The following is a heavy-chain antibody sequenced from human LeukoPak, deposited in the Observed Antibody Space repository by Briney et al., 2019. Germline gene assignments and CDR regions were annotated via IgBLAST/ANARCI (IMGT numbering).Heavy chain of an antibody. V-gene: IGHV4-61*02. Sequence: SETLSLTCTVSGDSISSGNYYWSWIRQPAGKGLEWIGRFYSSGSTYYNSSLQSRVTVSLDTSKNQFSLKLSSVTAADTAVYYCARELLRFLEWSPMDVWGKGTTVTVSS. D-gene: IGHD3-3*01. CDR1: GDSISSGNYY. CDR2: FYSSGST. J-gene: IGHJ6*03. CDR3: ARELLRFLEWSPMDV.